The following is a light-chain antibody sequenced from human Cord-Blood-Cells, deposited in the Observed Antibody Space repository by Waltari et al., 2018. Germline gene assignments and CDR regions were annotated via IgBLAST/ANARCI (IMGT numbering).Light chain of an antibody. CDR2: RNN. Sequence: QSVLTQPPSASGTPGQRVTIPCSGSSSNIGSTYVYWYQHLPGTAPKLLIYRNNQRPSGVPDRFSGSKSGTSASLAISGLRSEDEADYYCAAWDDSLSGWVFGGGTKLTVL. CDR3: AAWDDSLSGWV. J-gene: IGLJ3*02. V-gene: IGLV1-47*01. CDR1: SSNIGSTY.